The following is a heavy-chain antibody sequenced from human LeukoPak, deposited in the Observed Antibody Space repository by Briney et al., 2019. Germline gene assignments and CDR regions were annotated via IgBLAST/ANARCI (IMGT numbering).Heavy chain of an antibody. J-gene: IGHJ3*02. CDR1: GGSISSYY. V-gene: IGHV4-59*08. D-gene: IGHD2-2*01. Sequence: SETLSLTCTVSGGSISSYYWSWIRQPPGKGLEWIGYIYYSGSTNYNPSLKSRDTISVDTSKNQFSLKLSSVTAADTAVYYCARLFEPAAFSDAFDIWGQGTMVTVSS. CDR2: IYYSGST. CDR3: ARLFEPAAFSDAFDI.